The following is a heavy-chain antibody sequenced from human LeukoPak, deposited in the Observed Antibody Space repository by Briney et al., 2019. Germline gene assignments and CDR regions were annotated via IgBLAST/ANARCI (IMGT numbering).Heavy chain of an antibody. CDR3: AKPPNYDSSGYSSYFDY. D-gene: IGHD3-22*01. Sequence: GGSLRLSCAASGFPFSRYSMNWVRQAPGEGPEWVSSITSSSSNKDYVDSVKGRFTVSRDNAKNSLYLQMDSLRVEDTAVYYCAKPPNYDSSGYSSYFDYWGQGTLVTVSS. CDR2: ITSSSSNK. V-gene: IGHV3-21*01. CDR1: GFPFSRYS. J-gene: IGHJ4*02.